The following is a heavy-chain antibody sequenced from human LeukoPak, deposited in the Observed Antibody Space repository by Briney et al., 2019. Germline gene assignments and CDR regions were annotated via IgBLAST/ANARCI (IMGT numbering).Heavy chain of an antibody. CDR2: ISYDGSNK. CDR3: AKDYDILTGYYFDY. V-gene: IGHV3-30*18. J-gene: IGHJ4*02. D-gene: IGHD3-9*01. CDR1: GFTFSSYG. Sequence: PGGSLRLSCAASGFTFSSYGMHWVRQAPGKGLEWVAVISYDGSNKYYADSVKGRFAISGDNPKNTLYLQMNSLRAEDTAVYYCAKDYDILTGYYFDYWGQGTLVTVSS.